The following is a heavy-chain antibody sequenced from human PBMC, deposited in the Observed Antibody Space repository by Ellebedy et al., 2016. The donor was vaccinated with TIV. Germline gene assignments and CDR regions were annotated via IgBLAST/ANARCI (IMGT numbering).Heavy chain of an antibody. V-gene: IGHV3-9*01. CDR2: ISWNSGSI. Sequence: SLKISCAASGFTFDDYAMHWVRQAPGKGLEWVSGISWNSGSIGYADSVKGRFTISRDNAKNSLYLQMNSLRAEDTALYYCAKDMGGSYYYGMDVWGQGTTVTVSS. CDR1: GFTFDDYA. J-gene: IGHJ6*02. D-gene: IGHD1-26*01. CDR3: AKDMGGSYYYGMDV.